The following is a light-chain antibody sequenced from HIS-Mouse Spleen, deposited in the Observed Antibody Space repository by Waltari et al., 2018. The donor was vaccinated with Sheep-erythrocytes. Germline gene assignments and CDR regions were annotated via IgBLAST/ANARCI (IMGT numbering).Light chain of an antibody. CDR2: DVS. CDR1: SSAVGGFYY. CDR3: CSYAGSYNHV. J-gene: IGLJ1*01. V-gene: IGLV2-11*01. Sequence: QSALTQPRSVSGSPGQSVTISCPGTSSAVGGFYYVSWYQQHPGQAPKLMIYDVSKRPSGVPDRFSGSKSGNTASLTISGLQAEDEADYYCCSYAGSYNHVFATGTKVTVL.